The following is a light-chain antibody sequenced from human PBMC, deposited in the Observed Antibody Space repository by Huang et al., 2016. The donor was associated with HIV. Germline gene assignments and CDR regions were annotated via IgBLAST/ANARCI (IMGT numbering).Light chain of an antibody. CDR3: QQSHSIPIT. CDR2: AAS. Sequence: IQLTQSPSSLSASVGDRFTIACRASQGISIYLNWYQQKPGKAPKLLIYAASSLQSGVPSRVSGSGSGTDFTLTISSLQPEDFATYYCQQSHSIPITFGPGTKVDV. J-gene: IGKJ3*01. CDR1: QGISIY. V-gene: IGKV1-39*01.